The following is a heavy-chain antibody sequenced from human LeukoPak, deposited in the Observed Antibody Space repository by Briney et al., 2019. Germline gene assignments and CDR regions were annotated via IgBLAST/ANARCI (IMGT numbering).Heavy chain of an antibody. CDR3: ARDRDWNSLDY. V-gene: IGHV3-74*01. J-gene: IGHJ4*02. CDR1: EFAFRYHW. Sequence: GGSLRLSCAASEFAFRYHWMHWVPQAPGKGLVWVSRINPDGSNTVYAESMKGRFTISRDNAKNTLYLQMDSLRAEDTAVYYCARDRDWNSLDYWGQGTLVTVSS. D-gene: IGHD1-1*01. CDR2: INPDGSNT.